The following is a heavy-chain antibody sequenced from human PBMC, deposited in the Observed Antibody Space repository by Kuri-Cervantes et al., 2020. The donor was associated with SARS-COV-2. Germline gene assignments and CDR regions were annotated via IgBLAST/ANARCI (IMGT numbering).Heavy chain of an antibody. CDR2: ISSSGSTI. CDR3: ARGPPGYDFWSGYPNWFDP. D-gene: IGHD3-3*01. CDR1: GLTFSDYY. J-gene: IGHJ5*02. Sequence: GGSLRLSCAASGLTFSDYYMSWIRQAPGKGLEWVSYISSSGSTIYYADSVKGRFTISRDNAKNSLYLQMNSLRAEDTAVCYCARGPPGYDFWSGYPNWFDPWGQGTLVTVSS. V-gene: IGHV3-11*04.